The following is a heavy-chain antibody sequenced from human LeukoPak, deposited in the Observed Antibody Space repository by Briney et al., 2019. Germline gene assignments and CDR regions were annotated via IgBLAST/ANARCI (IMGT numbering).Heavy chain of an antibody. D-gene: IGHD3/OR15-3a*01. Sequence: GEPLKISCKTSGFTFTTHWIAWVRQMPGEGLELMGIIFPGDSDTNYSPSFQGQVTISADKSSNTAYLQWSSLKASDTAMYYCARYYFWTGSYFFAHWGQGTLVTVSS. CDR1: GFTFTTHW. V-gene: IGHV5-51*01. J-gene: IGHJ4*02. CDR2: IFPGDSDT. CDR3: ARYYFWTGSYFFAH.